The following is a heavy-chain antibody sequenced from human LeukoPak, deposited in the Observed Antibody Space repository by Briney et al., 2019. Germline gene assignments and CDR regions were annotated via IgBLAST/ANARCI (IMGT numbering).Heavy chain of an antibody. CDR3: ARDLSSSSSGWYRHY. D-gene: IGHD6-19*01. Sequence: GASVKVSCKASGYTFTGYYMHWVRQAPGQGLEWMGWINPNSGGTNYAQKFQGRVTMTRDTSISTAYMELSRLRSDDTAVYYCARDLSSSSSGWYRHYWGRGTLVTVSS. CDR2: INPNSGGT. CDR1: GYTFTGYY. J-gene: IGHJ4*02. V-gene: IGHV1-2*02.